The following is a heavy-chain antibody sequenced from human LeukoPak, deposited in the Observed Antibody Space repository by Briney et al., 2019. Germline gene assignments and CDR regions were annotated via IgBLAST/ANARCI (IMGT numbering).Heavy chain of an antibody. V-gene: IGHV1-8*03. D-gene: IGHD1-26*01. CDR2: MNPNSGNT. CDR3: ARGQEWELIDY. CDR1: GYTFTSYD. Sequence: GASVKVSCKASGYTFTSYDINWVRQATGQGLEWMGWMNPNSGNTGYAQKFQGRVTITRNTSISTAYMELSSLRSEDTAVYCCARGQEWELIDYWGQGTLVTVSS. J-gene: IGHJ4*02.